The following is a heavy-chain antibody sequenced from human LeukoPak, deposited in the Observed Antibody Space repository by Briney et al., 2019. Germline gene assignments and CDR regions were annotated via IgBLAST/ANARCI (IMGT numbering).Heavy chain of an antibody. CDR3: ARDAGGYCSSTSCPTGYFQH. V-gene: IGHV1-46*03. CDR1: GYTFTSYY. Sequence: GASVKVSCKASGYTFTSYYMHWVRQAPGQGLEWMGIINPSGGSTSYAQKFQGRVTMTRDTSTSTVYMELSSLRSEDTAAYYCARDAGGYCSSTSCPTGYFQHWGQGTLVTVSS. D-gene: IGHD2-2*01. CDR2: INPSGGST. J-gene: IGHJ1*01.